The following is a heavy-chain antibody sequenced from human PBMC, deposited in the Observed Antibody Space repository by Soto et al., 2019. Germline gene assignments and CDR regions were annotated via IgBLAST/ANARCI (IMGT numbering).Heavy chain of an antibody. CDR2: IWDDGRQK. D-gene: IGHD6-19*01. CDR1: GFRFSSFG. Sequence: QAHLAESGGGVVQPGESLRLSCGASGFRFSSFGMYWVRQAPGKGLEWVAVIWDDGRQKYCADAVKGRCTISRDNSKNTLYLQMNKLRVEDTAVYYCAKSLGGAVELRPYGMDVWGQGTTVSVS. CDR3: AKSLGGAVELRPYGMDV. J-gene: IGHJ6*02. V-gene: IGHV3-33*04.